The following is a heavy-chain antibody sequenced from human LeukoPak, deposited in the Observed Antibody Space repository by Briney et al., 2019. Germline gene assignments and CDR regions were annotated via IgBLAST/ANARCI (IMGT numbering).Heavy chain of an antibody. V-gene: IGHV4-59*01. CDR3: ARGGSGWSFDY. Sequence: GSLRLSCAASGFTFDTYAMSWVRQAPGKGLEWIGYIYYSGSTNYNPSLKSRVTISVDTSKNQFSLKLSSVTAADTAVYYCARGGSGWSFDYWGQGTLVTVSS. CDR2: IYYSGST. CDR1: GFTFDTYA. D-gene: IGHD6-19*01. J-gene: IGHJ4*02.